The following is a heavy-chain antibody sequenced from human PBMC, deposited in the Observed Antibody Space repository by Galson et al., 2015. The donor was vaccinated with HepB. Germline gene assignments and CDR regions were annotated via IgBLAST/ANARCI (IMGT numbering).Heavy chain of an antibody. CDR2: ISSSSSTI. Sequence: SLRLSCAASGFTFSSYSMNWVRQAPGKGLEWVSYISSSSSTIYYADSVKGRFTISRDNAKNSLYLQMNSLRAEDTAVYYCAVISIYGEVEFDYWGQGTLVTVSS. D-gene: IGHD4-17*01. CDR1: GFTFSSYS. V-gene: IGHV3-48*01. J-gene: IGHJ4*02. CDR3: AVISIYGEVEFDY.